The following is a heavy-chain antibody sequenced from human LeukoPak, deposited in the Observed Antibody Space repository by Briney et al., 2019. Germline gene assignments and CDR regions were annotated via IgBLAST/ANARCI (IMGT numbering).Heavy chain of an antibody. CDR1: GFTFSRYA. D-gene: IGHD5-18*01. V-gene: IGHV3-64D*09. J-gene: IGHJ4*02. CDR3: VKARGIQLWLPGDY. Sequence: GGSLRLSCSASGFTFSRYAMHWVRQAPGKGLEYVSAISSNGGSTYYGDSVKGRFTISRDNSKNTLYLQMSSLRAEDTTVYYCVKARGIQLWLPGDYWGQGTLVTVSS. CDR2: ISSNGGST.